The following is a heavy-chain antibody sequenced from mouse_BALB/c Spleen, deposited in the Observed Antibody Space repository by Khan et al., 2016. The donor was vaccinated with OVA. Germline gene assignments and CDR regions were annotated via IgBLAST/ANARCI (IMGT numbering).Heavy chain of an antibody. V-gene: IGHV5-6*01. CDR1: GFTFSSFS. Sequence: EVELVESGGDLVKPGGSLKLSCAASGFTFSSFSMSWVRQTPDKRLEWVASISSGGDYTYYPDSVKGRFTISIDNAKNTPYLEMSELKSEDTAMYYCADRLAGSFAYWGQGTLVTVSA. CDR3: ADRLAGSFAY. J-gene: IGHJ3*01. CDR2: ISSGGDYT. D-gene: IGHD3-3*01.